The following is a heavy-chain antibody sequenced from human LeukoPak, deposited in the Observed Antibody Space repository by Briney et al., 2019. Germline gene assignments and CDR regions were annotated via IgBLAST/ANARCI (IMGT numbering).Heavy chain of an antibody. J-gene: IGHJ4*02. V-gene: IGHV3-23*01. CDR1: GFTFSSYA. CDR2: ISGSGGST. Sequence: GGSLRLSCAASGFTFSSYAMSWVRQAPGKGLEWVSAISGSGGSTYYADSVKGRFTISRDNSKNTLYLQTNSLRAEDTAVYYCAKIPGGVVVPAAILPIDYWGQGTLVTVSS. D-gene: IGHD2-2*02. CDR3: AKIPGGVVVPAAILPIDY.